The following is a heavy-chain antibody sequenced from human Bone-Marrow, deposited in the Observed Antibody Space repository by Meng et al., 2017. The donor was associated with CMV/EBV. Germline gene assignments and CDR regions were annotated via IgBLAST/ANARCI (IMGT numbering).Heavy chain of an antibody. D-gene: IGHD3-3*01. CDR3: ARAMLPFRLRFVTYGKDV. CDR2: ISGGGDTI. V-gene: IGHV3-21*04. Sequence: GESLKISCAASGFTFNTHSMNWVRQAPGKGLEWISSISGGGDTIYYADSVYGRFTISRDNAENSLYLQMNSLRAEDTAIYYCARAMLPFRLRFVTYGKDVWGHGTTVTVSS. J-gene: IGHJ6*02. CDR1: GFTFNTHS.